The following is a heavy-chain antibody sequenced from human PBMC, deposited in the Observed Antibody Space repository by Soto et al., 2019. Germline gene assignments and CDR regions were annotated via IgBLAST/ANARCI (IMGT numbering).Heavy chain of an antibody. CDR3: ARDMGGMGRAFDL. CDR2: IDYSGTS. D-gene: IGHD1-26*01. Sequence: VQLQASGPGLVKPSETLSLTCTVSGGSLSTYSWSCLRQSPGKGLEWIGNIDYSGTSHHNPSLKSRVTMSARTSRHEFSLRLTSVTAADTAVYFCARDMGGMGRAFDLWCRGTLITVSS. V-gene: IGHV4-59*01. CDR1: GGSLSTYS. J-gene: IGHJ2*01.